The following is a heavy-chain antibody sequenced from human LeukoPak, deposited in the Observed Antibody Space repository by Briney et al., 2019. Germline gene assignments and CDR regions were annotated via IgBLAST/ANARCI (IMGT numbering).Heavy chain of an antibody. Sequence: GGSLRLSCAASGLPFSTYALSWVRQALGKGLKWVSALSGSGGSTYYADSVKGRFTISRDNSKNTLYLQMNSLRADDTAVYYCAKDRSYGMDVWGQGTTVTVSS. J-gene: IGHJ6*02. CDR2: LSGSGGST. CDR1: GLPFSTYA. CDR3: AKDRSYGMDV. V-gene: IGHV3-23*01.